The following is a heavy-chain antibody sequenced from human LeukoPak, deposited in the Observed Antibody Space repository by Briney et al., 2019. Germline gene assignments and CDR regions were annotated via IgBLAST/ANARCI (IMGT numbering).Heavy chain of an antibody. V-gene: IGHV4-59*08. Sequence: PSETLSLTCTVSGGSISSYYWSWIRQPPGKGLEWIGYIYYSGSTNYNPSLKSRVTISVDTSQNQFSLKLSSVTAADAAVYYCARSRTYDSSGYLAPFDYWGQGTLVTVSS. CDR2: IYYSGST. J-gene: IGHJ4*02. D-gene: IGHD3-22*01. CDR3: ARSRTYDSSGYLAPFDY. CDR1: GGSISSYY.